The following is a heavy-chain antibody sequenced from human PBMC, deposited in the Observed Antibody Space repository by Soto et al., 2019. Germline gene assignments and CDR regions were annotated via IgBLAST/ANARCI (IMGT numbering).Heavy chain of an antibody. J-gene: IGHJ5*02. CDR1: GYTFTTFF. D-gene: IGHD6-19*01. CDR2: ISAYNGNT. V-gene: IGHV1-18*01. Sequence: ASVKVSCKTSGYTFTTFFLHWMRQAPGQRLEWMGWISAYNGNTNYSQKLQGRVTMTTDTSTSTAYMELRSLRSDDTAVYYCARLHLYSSGWYWFDPWGQGTLVTVSS. CDR3: ARLHLYSSGWYWFDP.